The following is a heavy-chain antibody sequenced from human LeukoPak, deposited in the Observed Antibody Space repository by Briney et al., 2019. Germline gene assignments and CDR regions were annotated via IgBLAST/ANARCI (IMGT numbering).Heavy chain of an antibody. J-gene: IGHJ4*02. V-gene: IGHV4-30-4*01. CDR1: GVSISSGDYY. CDR2: IYSSGST. CDR3: ARGTGTFDY. D-gene: IGHD1-1*01. Sequence: SETLSLTCTVSGVSISSGDYYWRWLRQPPGKGLEWIGYIYSSGSTYYHPSLKSRVTISVDTSKNQFSLKLSSVTAADTAVYYCARGTGTFDYWGQGTLVTVSS.